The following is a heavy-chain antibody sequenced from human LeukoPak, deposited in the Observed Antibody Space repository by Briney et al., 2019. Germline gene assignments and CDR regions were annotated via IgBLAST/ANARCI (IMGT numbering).Heavy chain of an antibody. V-gene: IGHV4-39*07. Sequence: SETLSLTCTVSGGSISSSSYYWGWIRQPPGKGLEWIGSIYYSGSTYYNPSLKSRVAISVNTYKNQFSLKLSSVTAADTAVYYVAMVTAEYGDETQPSRYFDYWGEGTLVTVSP. J-gene: IGHJ4*02. D-gene: IGHD4-17*01. CDR2: IYYSGST. CDR3: AMVTAEYGDETQPSRYFDY. CDR1: GGSISSSSYY.